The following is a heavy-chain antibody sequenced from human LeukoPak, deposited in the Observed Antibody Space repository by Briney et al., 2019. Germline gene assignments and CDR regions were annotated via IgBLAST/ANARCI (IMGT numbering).Heavy chain of an antibody. CDR2: IKSKNDGAAT. D-gene: IGHD5-24*01. V-gene: IGHV3-15*01. CDR1: GFTFDIAW. Sequence: NPGGSLRLSCAVSGFTFDIAWMNWVRQAPGEGLEWLGRIKSKNDGAATDYAAPVRGRFTISTDDSKNTLYLQMNSLKTEDTAVYYCVSRDAYKPRYFMDVWGKGTTVTVSS. CDR3: VSRDAYKPRYFMDV. J-gene: IGHJ6*03.